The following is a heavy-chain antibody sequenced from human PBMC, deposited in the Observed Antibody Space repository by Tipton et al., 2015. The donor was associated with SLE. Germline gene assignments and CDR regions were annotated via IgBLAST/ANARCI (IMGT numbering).Heavy chain of an antibody. Sequence: SLRLSCAASGFTFSNYWMHWVRQAPGKGLVWVSRVSSDGSGTNYADSVKGRFTISRDNSKNTLYLQMNSLRAEDTAVYYCASPAYYDFWSDSDAFDIWGQGTMVTVSS. CDR1: GFTFSNYW. D-gene: IGHD3-3*01. CDR2: VSSDGSGT. J-gene: IGHJ3*02. CDR3: ASPAYYDFWSDSDAFDI. V-gene: IGHV3-74*01.